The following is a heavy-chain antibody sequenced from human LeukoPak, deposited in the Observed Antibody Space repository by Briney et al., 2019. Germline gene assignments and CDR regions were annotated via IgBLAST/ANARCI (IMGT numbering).Heavy chain of an antibody. Sequence: PGGSLRLSCAASGFTFSSYSMSWVRQAPGKGVECVSYISSSSSTIYYADSVKGRFTISRDNAKNSLYLQMNSLRAEDTAGYYCARDRTTGTTYFDYWGQGTLVTVSS. D-gene: IGHD1-1*01. V-gene: IGHV3-48*01. CDR3: ARDRTTGTTYFDY. CDR1: GFTFSSYS. J-gene: IGHJ4*02. CDR2: ISSSSSTI.